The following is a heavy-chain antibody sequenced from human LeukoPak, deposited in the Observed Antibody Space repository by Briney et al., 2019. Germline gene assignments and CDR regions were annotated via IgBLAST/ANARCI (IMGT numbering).Heavy chain of an antibody. CDR3: ARQDSNYDILTGYYAKYYFDY. D-gene: IGHD3-9*01. CDR1: GYSFTSYW. J-gene: IGHJ4*02. CDR2: IYPGDSDT. Sequence: GESLQISCQGSGYSFTSYWIGWVRQMPGKGLEWMGIIYPGDSDTRYSPSFQGQVTISADKSISTAYLQWSSLKASDTAMYYCARQDSNYDILTGYYAKYYFDYWGQGTLVTVSS. V-gene: IGHV5-51*01.